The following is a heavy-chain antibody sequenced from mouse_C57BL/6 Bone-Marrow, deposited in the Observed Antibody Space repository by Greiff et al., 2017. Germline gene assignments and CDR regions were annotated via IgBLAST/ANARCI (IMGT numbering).Heavy chain of an antibody. J-gene: IGHJ3*01. V-gene: IGHV1-81*01. D-gene: IGHD1-1*01. CDR1: GYTFTSYG. Sequence: VKVVESGAELARPGASVKLSCKASGYTFTSYGISWVKQRTGQGLEWIGEIYPRSGNTYYNEKFKGKATLTADKSSSTAYMELRSLTSEDSAVYFCARWGTTDFAYWGQGTLVTVSA. CDR3: ARWGTTDFAY. CDR2: IYPRSGNT.